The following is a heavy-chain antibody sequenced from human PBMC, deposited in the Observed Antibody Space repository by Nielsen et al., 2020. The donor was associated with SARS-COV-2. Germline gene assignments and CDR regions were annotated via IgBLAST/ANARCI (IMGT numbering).Heavy chain of an antibody. Sequence: GSLRLSCTVSGCSISSSLYYWCWIRQPPGKGLEWIGSIYYSGSTYYTPSLKSRVTISVDTSKNQFSLKLSSVTAADTAVYYCATPDSSGYYLGYWGQGTLVTVSS. V-gene: IGHV4-39*07. D-gene: IGHD3-22*01. CDR3: ATPDSSGYYLGY. J-gene: IGHJ4*02. CDR1: GCSISSSLYY. CDR2: IYYSGST.